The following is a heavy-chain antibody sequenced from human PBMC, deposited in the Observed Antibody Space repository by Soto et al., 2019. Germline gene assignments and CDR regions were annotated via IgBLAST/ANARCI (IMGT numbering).Heavy chain of an antibody. D-gene: IGHD3-9*01. Sequence: ASVKVSCKASGYTFTGYYMHWVRQAPGQGLEWMGWINPNSGGTNYAQKFQGRVTMTRDTSINTAYMELSRLRSDDTAVYYCARVLRRYFDWLLFDYWGQGTLVTVSS. CDR3: ARVLRRYFDWLLFDY. CDR1: GYTFTGYY. V-gene: IGHV1-2*02. J-gene: IGHJ4*02. CDR2: INPNSGGT.